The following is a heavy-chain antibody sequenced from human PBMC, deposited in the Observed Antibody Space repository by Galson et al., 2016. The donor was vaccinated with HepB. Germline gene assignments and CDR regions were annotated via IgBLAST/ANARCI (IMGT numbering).Heavy chain of an antibody. CDR1: GFTFSNYA. D-gene: IGHD1-26*01. CDR3: AKQIGSYYGADYFDF. V-gene: IGHV3-23*01. CDR2: LTAAGDDT. J-gene: IGHJ4*02. Sequence: SLRLSCAASGFTFSNYAMSWVRQAPGKGLQWVSLLTAAGDDTYYADSVKGRFTISRDNSKNTLFLQMSSLRAEDTAVYYCAKQIGSYYGADYFDFWGQGALVTVSS.